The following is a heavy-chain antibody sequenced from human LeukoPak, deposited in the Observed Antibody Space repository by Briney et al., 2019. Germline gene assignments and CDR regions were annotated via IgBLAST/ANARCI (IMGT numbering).Heavy chain of an antibody. J-gene: IGHJ5*01. D-gene: IGHD2-2*01. V-gene: IGHV3-74*01. CDR3: GRDPGSYISARYPDDVPRFGS. CDR2: ISGDGRGT. CDR1: GFIFTDYW. Sequence: GGSLRLSCAASGFIFTDYWMNWVRQGPGKELVWVARISGDGRGTTYADSVKGRFTISRDNAKSTAFLQMDSLRDDDTAVYHCGRDPGSYISARYPDDVPRFGSWGQGTLVIVSS.